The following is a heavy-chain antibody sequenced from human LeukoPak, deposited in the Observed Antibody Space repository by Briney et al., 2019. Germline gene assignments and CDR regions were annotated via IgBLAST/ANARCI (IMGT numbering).Heavy chain of an antibody. CDR1: GFTFSIYG. CDR3: ARESGSYSTGYFQH. V-gene: IGHV3-23*01. Sequence: PGGSLRLSCAASGFTFSIYGMSWVRQAPGRGLEWVPAMSGSGGSTYYADSVKGRFTISRDNAKNSLYLQMNSLRAEDTAVYYCARESGSYSTGYFQHWGQGTLVTVSS. D-gene: IGHD1-26*01. J-gene: IGHJ1*01. CDR2: MSGSGGST.